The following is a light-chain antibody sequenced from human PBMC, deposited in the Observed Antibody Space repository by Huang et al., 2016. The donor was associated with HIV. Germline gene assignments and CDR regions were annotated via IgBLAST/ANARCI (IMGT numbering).Light chain of an antibody. CDR2: WAS. CDR1: QSVFYSSNNKNY. V-gene: IGKV4-1*01. J-gene: IGKJ2*01. Sequence: DIVMTQSSDSLSVSLGERATINCKSSQSVFYSSNNKNYLAWYQQKPGQPPKLLIFWASTRESGVPDRFTGGGSGTDFTRTIRSLQAEDVAVYDCQQYYSSPRTFGQGTKLEI. CDR3: QQYYSSPRT.